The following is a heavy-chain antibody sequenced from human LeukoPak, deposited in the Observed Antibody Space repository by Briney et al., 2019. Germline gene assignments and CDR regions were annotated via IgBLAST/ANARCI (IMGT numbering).Heavy chain of an antibody. CDR3: ARTMVRGVSPIDY. D-gene: IGHD3-10*01. V-gene: IGHV3-11*01. J-gene: IGHJ4*02. CDR1: GFSFSDYW. CDR2: ISSSGSTI. Sequence: GGSLRLSCAASGFSFSDYWMSWIRQAPGKGLEWVSYISSSGSTIYYADSVKGRFTISRDNAKNSLYLQMNSLRAEDTAVYYCARTMVRGVSPIDYWGQGTLVTVSS.